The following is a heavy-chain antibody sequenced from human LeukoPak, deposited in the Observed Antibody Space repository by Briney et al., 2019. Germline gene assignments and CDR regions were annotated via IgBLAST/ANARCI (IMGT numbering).Heavy chain of an antibody. CDR2: ISGSGGNT. J-gene: IGHJ4*02. CDR1: GFTFSVYS. D-gene: IGHD3-22*01. Sequence: GGSLRLSCAASGFTFSVYSMNWVRQAPGKGLEWVSVISGSGGNTYYADSVEGRFTISRDNSKNTLYLQLSGLRVEDTAMYYCAKRRVGDSSAFDCWGQGTLVTVSS. V-gene: IGHV3-23*01. CDR3: AKRRVGDSSAFDC.